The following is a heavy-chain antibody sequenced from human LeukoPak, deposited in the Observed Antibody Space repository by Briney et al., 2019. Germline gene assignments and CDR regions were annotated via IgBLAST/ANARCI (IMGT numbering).Heavy chain of an antibody. CDR2: ISWNSGSI. D-gene: IGHD6-19*01. Sequence: GGSLRLSSAASGFTFDDYAMHWVRQAPGKGLEWVSGISWNSGSIGYADSVKGRFTISRDNSKNTLYLQMNSLRAEDTAVYYCANGRRSVWYPVVFDYWGQGTLVTVSS. CDR1: GFTFDDYA. V-gene: IGHV3-9*01. CDR3: ANGRRSVWYPVVFDY. J-gene: IGHJ4*02.